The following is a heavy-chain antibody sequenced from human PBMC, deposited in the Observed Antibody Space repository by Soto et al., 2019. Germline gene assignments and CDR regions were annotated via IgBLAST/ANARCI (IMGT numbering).Heavy chain of an antibody. Sequence: SETLSLTCAVYGGSFSGYYWSWIRQPPGKGLEWIGEINHSGSTNYNPSLKSRVTISVDTSKNQFSLKLSSVTAADTAVYYCARTREYSGYDHDGFDYWGQRTLVTVSS. V-gene: IGHV4-34*01. CDR1: GGSFSGYY. D-gene: IGHD5-12*01. CDR3: ARTREYSGYDHDGFDY. J-gene: IGHJ4*02. CDR2: INHSGST.